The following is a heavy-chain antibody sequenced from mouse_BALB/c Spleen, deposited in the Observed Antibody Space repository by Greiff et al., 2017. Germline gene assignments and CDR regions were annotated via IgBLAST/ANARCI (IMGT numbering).Heavy chain of an antibody. Sequence: QVQLQQSGAELVRPGVSVKISCKGSGYTFTDYAMHWVKQSHAKSLEWIGVISTYYGDASYNQKFKGKATMTVDKSSSTAYMELARLTSEDSAIYYCARQLGRAMDYWGQGTSVTVSS. CDR3: ARQLGRAMDY. CDR2: ISTYYGDA. V-gene: IGHV1S137*01. CDR1: GYTFTDYA. J-gene: IGHJ4*01. D-gene: IGHD4-1*02.